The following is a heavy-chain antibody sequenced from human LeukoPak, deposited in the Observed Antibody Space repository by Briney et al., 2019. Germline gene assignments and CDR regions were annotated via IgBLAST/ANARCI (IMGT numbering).Heavy chain of an antibody. V-gene: IGHV4-34*01. CDR3: ARGGGLLTGITMVRGAPYYYYYYMDV. CDR1: GGSFSGYY. Sequence: SETLSLTCAVYGGSFSGYYWSWIRQPPGKGLEWIGEINHSGSTNYNPSLKSRVTISVDTSKNQFSLKLSSVTAADTAVYYCARGGGLLTGITMVRGAPYYYYYYMDVWGKGTTVTVSS. J-gene: IGHJ6*03. CDR2: INHSGST. D-gene: IGHD3-10*01.